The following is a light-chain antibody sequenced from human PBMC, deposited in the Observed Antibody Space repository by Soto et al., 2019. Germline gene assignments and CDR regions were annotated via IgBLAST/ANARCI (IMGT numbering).Light chain of an antibody. CDR1: QGISSY. CDR2: AAS. V-gene: IGKV1-9*01. J-gene: IGKJ3*01. Sequence: DIQLTQSPSFLSASVGDRVTITCRASQGISSYLAWYQQKPGKAPKLLIYAASTLQSGVPSRFSGSGSGTEFTLTISSLQPEDFATYYCQQLNSYPPLFTFGPGTKVAI. CDR3: QQLNSYPPLFT.